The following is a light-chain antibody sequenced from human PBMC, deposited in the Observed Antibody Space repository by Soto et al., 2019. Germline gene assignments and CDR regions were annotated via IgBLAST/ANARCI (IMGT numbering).Light chain of an antibody. CDR3: QSYASGLSTAI. J-gene: IGLJ1*01. Sequence: QSVLTQPPSVSGAPGQTVTISCTGSSSDIGAGGDVHWYQQLLGAAPKLLIYKNVYRPSGVPDRFSGFKSGTSASLAITGLQAEDEADYYCQSYASGLSTAIFGTGTKLTVL. CDR1: SSDIGAGGD. CDR2: KNV. V-gene: IGLV1-40*01.